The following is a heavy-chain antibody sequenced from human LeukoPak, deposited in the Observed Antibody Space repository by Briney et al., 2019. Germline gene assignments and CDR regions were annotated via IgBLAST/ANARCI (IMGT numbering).Heavy chain of an antibody. J-gene: IGHJ4*02. CDR3: ARTYCADAVCPPAY. CDR2: ISAYNGNT. V-gene: IGHV1-18*01. Sequence: ASVKVSCKASGYTFTSYGISWVRQAPGQGLEWMGWISAYNGNTNYAQKLQGRVTLTGDTSTSTVYMDLSSLRSEDTAMYFCARTYCADAVCPPAYWGQGTLLTVSS. D-gene: IGHD2-8*01. CDR1: GYTFTSYG.